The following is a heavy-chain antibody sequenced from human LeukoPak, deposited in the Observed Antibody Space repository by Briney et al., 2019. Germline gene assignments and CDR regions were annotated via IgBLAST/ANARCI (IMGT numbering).Heavy chain of an antibody. CDR2: INPNSGGT. CDR1: GYTFTGHY. D-gene: IGHD2-2*01. Sequence: GASVKVSCKASGYTFTGHYMHWVRQAPGQGLEWMGWINPNSGGTNYAQKFQGWVTMTRDTSISTAYMELSRLRSDDTAVYYCARGTRRSSSTEEITYGMDVWGQGTTVTVSS. J-gene: IGHJ6*02. V-gene: IGHV1-2*04. CDR3: ARGTRRSSSTEEITYGMDV.